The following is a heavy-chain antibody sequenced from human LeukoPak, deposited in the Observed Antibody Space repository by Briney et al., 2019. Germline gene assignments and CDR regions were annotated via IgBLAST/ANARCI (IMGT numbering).Heavy chain of an antibody. D-gene: IGHD2-15*01. CDR2: INPNSGGT. CDR1: GYTFTGYY. CDR3: ARGRYCSDSCYPFDY. J-gene: IGHJ4*02. Sequence: ASVKVSCKASGYTFTGYYMHWVRQAPGQGLEWMGWINPNSGGTYYAQKFQGRVTMTRDTSISTAYMELSRLISDDTAVYYCARGRYCSDSCYPFDYWGQGTLVTVSS. V-gene: IGHV1-2*02.